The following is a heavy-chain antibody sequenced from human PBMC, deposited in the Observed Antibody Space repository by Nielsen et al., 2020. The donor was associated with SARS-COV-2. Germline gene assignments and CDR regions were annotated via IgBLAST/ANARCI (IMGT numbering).Heavy chain of an antibody. D-gene: IGHD3-3*01. CDR3: ASGYDFWSGFGVLEYYGMDV. CDR1: GGSISSSSYY. J-gene: IGHJ6*02. Sequence: SETLSLTCIVSGGSISSSSYYWGWIRQPPGKGLEWIGSIYYSGSTYYNPSLKSRVTISVDTSKNQFSLKLSSVTAADTAVYYCASGYDFWSGFGVLEYYGMDVWGQGTTVTVSS. CDR2: IYYSGST. V-gene: IGHV4-39*01.